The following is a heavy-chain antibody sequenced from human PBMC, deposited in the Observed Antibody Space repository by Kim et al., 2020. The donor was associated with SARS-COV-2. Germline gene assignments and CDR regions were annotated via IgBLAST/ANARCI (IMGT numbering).Heavy chain of an antibody. J-gene: IGHJ6*02. V-gene: IGHV3-53*01. CDR3: ARGEVGIAVAGTPVYGMDV. D-gene: IGHD6-19*01. CDR1: GFTVSSNY. Sequence: GGSLRLSCAASGFTVSSNYMSWVRQAPGKGLEWVSVIYSGGSTYYADSVKGRFTISRDNSKNTLYLQMNSLRAEDTAVYYCARGEVGIAVAGTPVYGMDVWGQGTTVTVSS. CDR2: IYSGGST.